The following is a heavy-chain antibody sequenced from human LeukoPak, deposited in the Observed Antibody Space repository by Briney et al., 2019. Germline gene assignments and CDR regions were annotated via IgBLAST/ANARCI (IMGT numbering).Heavy chain of an antibody. CDR3: ARDSAGSLDY. CDR1: GGSISGYY. CDR2: IYYSGST. V-gene: IGHV4-59*01. D-gene: IGHD2-15*01. Sequence: SSETLSLTCTVSGGSISGYYWSWIRQPPGKGLEWIGYIYYSGSTNYNPSLKSRVTISVDTSKNQFSLKLSSVTATDTAVYYCARDSAGSLDYWGQGTLVTVSS. J-gene: IGHJ4*02.